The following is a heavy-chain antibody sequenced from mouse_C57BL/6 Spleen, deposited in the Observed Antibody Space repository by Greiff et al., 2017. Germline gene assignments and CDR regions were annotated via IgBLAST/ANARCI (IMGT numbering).Heavy chain of an antibody. CDR2: IDPSDSET. Sequence: QVQLQQPGAELVRPGSSVKLSCKASGYTFTSYWMHWVKQRPIQGLEWIGNIDPSDSETHYNQKFKDKATLTVDKSSSTAYMPLSSLTSEDSSAYCCARRDYGYDFDYWGQGTTLTVSS. CDR3: ARRDYGYDFDY. J-gene: IGHJ2*01. D-gene: IGHD2-2*01. V-gene: IGHV1-52*01. CDR1: GYTFTSYW.